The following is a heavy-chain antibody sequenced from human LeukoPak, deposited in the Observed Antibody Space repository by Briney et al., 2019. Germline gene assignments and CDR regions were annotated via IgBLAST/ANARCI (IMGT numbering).Heavy chain of an antibody. CDR1: GGSISSSSYY. CDR3: ARYIVSYPHDAFDI. V-gene: IGHV4-61*05. Sequence: PSETLSLTCAVYGGSISSSSYYWGWIRQPPGKGLEWIGYIYYSGSTSYNPSLKSRVTISVNTSKKQFSLKLSSVTAADTAFYYCARYIVSYPHDAFDIWGQGTMVTVSS. CDR2: IYYSGST. J-gene: IGHJ3*02. D-gene: IGHD1-26*01.